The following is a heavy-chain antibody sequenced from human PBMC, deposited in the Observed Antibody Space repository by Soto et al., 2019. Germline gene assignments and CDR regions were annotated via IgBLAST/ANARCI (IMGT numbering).Heavy chain of an antibody. Sequence: QVQLVESGGGVVQPGRSLRLSCAASGFTFSTYGMHWVRQAPGKGLEWVAVISYDGSNKYYADSVKGRFNISRDNSKNTMYLQMSSLRAEDTAVYYCAKGFSYSVIDYWGQGTLVTVSS. CDR3: AKGFSYSVIDY. D-gene: IGHD5-18*01. V-gene: IGHV3-30*18. CDR1: GFTFSTYG. CDR2: ISYDGSNK. J-gene: IGHJ4*02.